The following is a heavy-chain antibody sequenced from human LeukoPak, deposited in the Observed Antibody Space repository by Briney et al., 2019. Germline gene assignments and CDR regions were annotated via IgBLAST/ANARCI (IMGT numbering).Heavy chain of an antibody. D-gene: IGHD6-25*01. J-gene: IGHJ6*03. CDR2: MYYSGST. V-gene: IGHV4-59*01. Sequence: KPSETLSLTCTVSGGSIRSYCWSWIRQPPGKGLEWIGFMYYSGSTNYNPSLKSRVTISVDTSKNQFSLKLSSVTAADTAVYYCASSAGLHDYYYYMDVWGKGTTVTISS. CDR1: GGSIRSYC. CDR3: ASSAGLHDYYYYMDV.